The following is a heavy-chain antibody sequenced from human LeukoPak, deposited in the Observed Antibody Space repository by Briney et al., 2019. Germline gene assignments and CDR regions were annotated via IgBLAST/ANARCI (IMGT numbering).Heavy chain of an antibody. CDR2: IKQDGSQK. Sequence: GGSLRLSCEASGFTFSTYWMKWVRQAPGKGLEWVANIKQDGSQKYYVDSVKGRIIISRDNAKNSLYLQMNSLRAEDTAIYYCARSLPYGTTWYGRSDFWGQGTLVTVSS. D-gene: IGHD6-13*01. J-gene: IGHJ4*02. CDR1: GFTFSTYW. CDR3: ARSLPYGTTWYGRSDF. V-gene: IGHV3-7*03.